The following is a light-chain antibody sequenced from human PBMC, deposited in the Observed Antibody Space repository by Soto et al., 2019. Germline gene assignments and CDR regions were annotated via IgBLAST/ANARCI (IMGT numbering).Light chain of an antibody. CDR2: DNN. V-gene: IGLV1-51*01. CDR1: SSNIGNNY. J-gene: IGLJ2*01. CDR3: GTWDSSLSAVV. Sequence: QSVLTQPPSVSAAPGQKVTISCSGSSSNIGNNYVSWYQQLPGTAPKLLIYDNNERPSGIPDRFSGSKSGTSATLGITELQTGDEADYHCGTWDSSLSAVVFGGGTQLTVL.